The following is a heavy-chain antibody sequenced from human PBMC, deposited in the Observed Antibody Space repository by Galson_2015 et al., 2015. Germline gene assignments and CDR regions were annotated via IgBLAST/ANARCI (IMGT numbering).Heavy chain of an antibody. J-gene: IGHJ6*02. CDR2: ISYDGSNK. CDR1: GFTFSTYG. Sequence: SLRLSCAASGFTFSTYGMHWVRQAPGKGLEWVAVISYDGSNKYYGDSVKGRFTISRDNSKNTLYLQMNSLRAEDTAVYYCAKDFGRGSGLTMTYYYYGMKVWGQGTTVTVSS. D-gene: IGHD3-10*01. V-gene: IGHV3-30*18. CDR3: AKDFGRGSGLTMTYYYYGMKV.